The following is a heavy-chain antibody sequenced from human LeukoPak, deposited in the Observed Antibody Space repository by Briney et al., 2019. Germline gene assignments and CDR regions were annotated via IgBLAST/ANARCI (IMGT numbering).Heavy chain of an antibody. CDR3: ARVGVVVPAAWFGP. CDR2: ISANNGNT. J-gene: IGHJ5*02. D-gene: IGHD2-2*01. CDR1: GGTFSSYA. V-gene: IGHV1-18*01. Sequence: ASVKVSCEASGGTFSSYAISWVRQAPGQGLEWMGWISANNGNTNYAQNLQGRVTMTTDTSTSTAYMELRSLRSDDTAVYYCARVGVVVPAAWFGPWGQGTLVTVSS.